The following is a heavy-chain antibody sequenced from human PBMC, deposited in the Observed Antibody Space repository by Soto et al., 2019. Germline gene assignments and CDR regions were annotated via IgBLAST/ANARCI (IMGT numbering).Heavy chain of an antibody. V-gene: IGHV4-34*01. Sequence: QVQLQQWGAGLLKPSETLSLTCAVYGGSFSGYYWSWIRQPPGKGLEWIGEINHSGSTNYHPSLTSRVTISVDTSKNQFSLKLSSVTAADTAVYYCARGYVPSYGMDVWGQGTTVTVSS. CDR3: ARGYVPSYGMDV. CDR2: INHSGST. CDR1: GGSFSGYY. J-gene: IGHJ6*02. D-gene: IGHD3-16*01.